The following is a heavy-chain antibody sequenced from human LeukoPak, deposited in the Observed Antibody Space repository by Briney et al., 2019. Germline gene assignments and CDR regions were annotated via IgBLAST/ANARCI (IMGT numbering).Heavy chain of an antibody. D-gene: IGHD3-10*01. V-gene: IGHV3-11*04. J-gene: IGHJ4*02. CDR3: ASIGNY. CDR2: ISSSSSSI. CDR1: GFTFSDYY. Sequence: PGGSLRLSCAASGFTFSDYYMSWLRQAPGKGLEWVSYISSSSSSIYYADSVKGRFTISRDNAKNSLYLQMNSLRAEGTAVYYCASIGNYWGQGTLVTVSS.